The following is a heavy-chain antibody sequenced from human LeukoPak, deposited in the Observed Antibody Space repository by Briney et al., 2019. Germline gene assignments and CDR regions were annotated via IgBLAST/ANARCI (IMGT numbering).Heavy chain of an antibody. Sequence: SETLPLTCTVSGGSISSHYWSWIRQPPGKGLEWIGYIYYSGSTNYNPSLKSRVTISVDTSKNQFSLKLSSVTAADTAVYYCARNLGSYDAFDIWGQGTMVTVSS. CDR2: IYYSGST. J-gene: IGHJ3*02. CDR1: GGSISSHY. CDR3: ARNLGSYDAFDI. D-gene: IGHD1-26*01. V-gene: IGHV4-59*11.